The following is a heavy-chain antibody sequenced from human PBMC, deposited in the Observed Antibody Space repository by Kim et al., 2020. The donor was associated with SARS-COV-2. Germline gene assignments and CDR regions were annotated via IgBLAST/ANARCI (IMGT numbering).Heavy chain of an antibody. J-gene: IGHJ3*01. CDR3: ARDSAGYSSSWNAFDL. V-gene: IGHV4-39*02. CDR2: IYYSGST. CDR1: GGSISSSSYY. Sequence: SETLSLTCTVSGGSISSSSYYWGWIRQPPGKGLEWIGSIYYSGSTYYNPSLKSRVTISVDTSKNQYSLKLSSVTAADTAVYYCARDSAGYSSSWNAFDL. D-gene: IGHD6-13*01.